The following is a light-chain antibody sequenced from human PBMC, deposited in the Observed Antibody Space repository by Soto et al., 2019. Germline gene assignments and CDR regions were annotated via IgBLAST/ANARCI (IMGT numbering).Light chain of an antibody. CDR1: QSILHSNGYNY. V-gene: IGKV2-28*01. CDR2: LGS. CDR3: MQSLQTPWT. J-gene: IGKJ1*01. Sequence: DIVMTQSPLYLPVTPGEPASISCRSSQSILHSNGYNYLDWYLQKPGQSPQLLIYLGSNRASGVPDRFSGRGSGTDFTLKISREEAEDVGVYSGMQSLQTPWTFGQGTKGEIK.